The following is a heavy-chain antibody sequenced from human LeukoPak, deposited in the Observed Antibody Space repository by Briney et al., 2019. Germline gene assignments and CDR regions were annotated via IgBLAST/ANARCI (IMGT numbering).Heavy chain of an antibody. J-gene: IGHJ1*01. CDR3: ARDGAIVAGTAQH. Sequence: GGSLRLSCAASGFTVSSNYMSWVRQAPGKGLEWVSAVSGGGHSTYYADSVKGRFTISRDTSNNTAYLEMNSLRVEDTAIYYCARDGAIVAGTAQHWGQGALVTVSS. CDR2: VSGGGHST. V-gene: IGHV3-53*01. D-gene: IGHD5-12*01. CDR1: GFTVSSNY.